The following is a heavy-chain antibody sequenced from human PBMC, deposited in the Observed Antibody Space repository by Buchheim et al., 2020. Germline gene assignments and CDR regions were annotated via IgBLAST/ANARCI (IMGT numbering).Heavy chain of an antibody. CDR3: ARGGSGSYFLEYFQH. V-gene: IGHV4-31*03. CDR2: IYNSGNT. J-gene: IGHJ1*01. CDR1: GASISSGRYY. D-gene: IGHD1-26*01. Sequence: QVQLQESGPGLVKPSQTLSLTCTVSGASISSGRYYWSWIRQHPRKGLEWIGYIYNSGNTYYNPSLKSRVSISVETSKNQFSLRLSPVTAADTAVYYCARGGSGSYFLEYFQHWGQGTL.